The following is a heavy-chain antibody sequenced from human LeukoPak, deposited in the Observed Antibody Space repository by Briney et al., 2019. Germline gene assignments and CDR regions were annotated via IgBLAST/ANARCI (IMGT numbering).Heavy chain of an antibody. CDR2: ISGSGGST. Sequence: LPGGSLRLSCAASGFTFSSYAMSWVRQAPGKGLEWVSAISGSGGSTYYADSVKGRFTIPRDNSKNTLYLQMNSLRAEDTAVYYCAKDGVATITFDYWGQGTLVTVSS. V-gene: IGHV3-23*01. CDR1: GFTFSSYA. D-gene: IGHD5-12*01. CDR3: AKDGVATITFDY. J-gene: IGHJ4*02.